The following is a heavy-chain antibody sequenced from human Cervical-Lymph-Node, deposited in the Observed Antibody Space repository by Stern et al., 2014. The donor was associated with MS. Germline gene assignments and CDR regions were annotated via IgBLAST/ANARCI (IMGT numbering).Heavy chain of an antibody. CDR1: GYTFSIYY. CDR2: INPATGGT. Sequence: VQLVESGTEVKKSGASVRVSCKASGYTFSIYYMHWVRQAPGQGLEWLGLINPATGGTTYAEKFQDRVTMTNDTSTSTLYLEMSSLISEDTAVYYCARQNMVRGVTELDFWGQGTLVTVSS. D-gene: IGHD3-10*01. J-gene: IGHJ4*02. CDR3: ARQNMVRGVTELDF. V-gene: IGHV1-46*01.